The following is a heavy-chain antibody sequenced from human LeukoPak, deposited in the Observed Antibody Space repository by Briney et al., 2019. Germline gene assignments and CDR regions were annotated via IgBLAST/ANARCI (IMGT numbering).Heavy chain of an antibody. CDR2: MSPDSGKT. CDR3: ARDRALFSSYYDSSGY. D-gene: IGHD3-22*01. CDR1: GYTFTSYD. Sequence: ASVKVSCKASGYTFTSYDVNWVRQATGQGLEWMGWMSPDSGKTGYAQKFQGRVTMTRNTSISTAYLDLSSLTSEDTAVYYCARDRALFSSYYDSSGYWGQGTLVTVSS. J-gene: IGHJ4*02. V-gene: IGHV1-8*01.